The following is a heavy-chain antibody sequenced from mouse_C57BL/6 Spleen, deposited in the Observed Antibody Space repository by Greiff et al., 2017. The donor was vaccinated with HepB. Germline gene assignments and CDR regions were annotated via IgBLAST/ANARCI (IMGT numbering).Heavy chain of an antibody. J-gene: IGHJ3*01. CDR1: GYTFTDYY. D-gene: IGHD2-3*01. V-gene: IGHV1-76*01. Sequence: VQLKESGAELVRPGASVKLSCKASGYTFTDYYINWVKQRPGQGLEWIARIYPGSGNTYYNEKFKGKATLTAEKSSSTAYMQLSSLTSEDSAVYFWARSDDGYLAWFAYWGQGTLVTVSA. CDR2: IYPGSGNT. CDR3: ARSDDGYLAWFAY.